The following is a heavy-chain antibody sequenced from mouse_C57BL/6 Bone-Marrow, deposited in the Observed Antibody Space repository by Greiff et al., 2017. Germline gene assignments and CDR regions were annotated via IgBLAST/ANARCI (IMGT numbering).Heavy chain of an antibody. V-gene: IGHV6-6*01. D-gene: IGHD2-4*01. CDR2: IRNKANNHAT. CDR1: GFTFSDAW. CDR3: TRGLRQGAWFAY. J-gene: IGHJ3*01. Sequence: EVMLVESGGGLVQPGGSMKLSCAASGFTFSDAWMDWVRQSPEKGLEWVAEIRNKANNHATYYAESVKGRFTISRDDSKSSVYLQMNSLRAEDTGIYYCTRGLRQGAWFAYWGQGTLVTVSA.